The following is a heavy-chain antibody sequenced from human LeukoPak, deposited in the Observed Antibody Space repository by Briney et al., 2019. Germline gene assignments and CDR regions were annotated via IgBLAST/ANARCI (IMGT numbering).Heavy chain of an antibody. CDR3: ARDFGSGKSYMDV. V-gene: IGHV4-38-2*02. Sequence: SETLSLTCTVSGYSISSGYYWGWIRQPPGKGLEWIGSIYHSGSTYYNPSLKSRVTISVDTSKNQFSLKLSSVTAADTAVYYCARDFGSGKSYMDVWGKGTTVTISS. CDR1: GYSISSGYY. CDR2: IYHSGST. D-gene: IGHD3-10*01. J-gene: IGHJ6*03.